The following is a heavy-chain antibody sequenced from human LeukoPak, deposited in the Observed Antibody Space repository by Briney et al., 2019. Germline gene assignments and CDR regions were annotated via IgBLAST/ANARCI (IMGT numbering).Heavy chain of an antibody. V-gene: IGHV4-34*01. CDR3: ARGTPDLDY. CDR1: GGSFSGYY. Sequence: SETLSLTCAGYGGSFSGYYWSWIRQPRGKGLEWIGEINHSGSTNYNPSLKSRVTISVDTSKNQFSLKLSSVTAADTAVYYCARGTPDLDYWGQGTLVTVSS. CDR2: INHSGST. J-gene: IGHJ4*02.